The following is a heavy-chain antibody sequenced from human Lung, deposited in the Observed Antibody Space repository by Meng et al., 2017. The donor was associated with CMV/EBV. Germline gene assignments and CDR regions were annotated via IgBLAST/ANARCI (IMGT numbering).Heavy chain of an antibody. J-gene: IGHJ4*02. Sequence: LESAPGPLKPSEVFSLTCTVSGDSINSYYWSWSLQPPGQGLEWLGYFYYRGNSNYNPSLKSRVTFSVDTSKNLFSLNLTSVTAADAALYYWAIGSYLAVEGWGLGTLVTVSS. D-gene: IGHD2-21*01. CDR3: AIGSYLAVEG. CDR1: GDSINSYY. CDR2: FYYRGNS. V-gene: IGHV4-59*01.